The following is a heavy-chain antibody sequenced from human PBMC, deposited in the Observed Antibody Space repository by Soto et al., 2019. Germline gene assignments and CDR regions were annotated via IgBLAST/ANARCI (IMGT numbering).Heavy chain of an antibody. CDR1: GFTFSSSG. J-gene: IGHJ6*02. CDR3: AREGVAAGGTYYYGMDV. Sequence: PGGSLRLSCAASGFTFSSSGMHWVRQAPGRGLEWVAFIWYDGTNDYYADSVKGRFTISRDNSKNTLYLQMNRLRAEDTALYYCAREGVAAGGTYYYGMDVWGQGTTVTVSS. CDR2: IWYDGTND. V-gene: IGHV3-33*01. D-gene: IGHD6-13*01.